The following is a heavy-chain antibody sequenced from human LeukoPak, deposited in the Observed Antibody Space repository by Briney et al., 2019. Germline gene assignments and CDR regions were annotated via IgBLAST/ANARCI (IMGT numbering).Heavy chain of an antibody. CDR1: GFTFSRYA. D-gene: IGHD5-18*01. V-gene: IGHV3-64D*06. CDR2: ITSNGGST. Sequence: GASLRLSCSASGFTFSRYAMHWVRQAPGKGLEYVSAITSNGGSTYYADSVKGRFTISRDNSKNTLYLQMSSLRAEDTAVYYCVKGITAMVPFFDYWGQGTLVTVSS. J-gene: IGHJ4*02. CDR3: VKGITAMVPFFDY.